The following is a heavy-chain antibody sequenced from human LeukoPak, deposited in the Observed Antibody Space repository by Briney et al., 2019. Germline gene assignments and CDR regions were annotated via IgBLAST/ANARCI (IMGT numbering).Heavy chain of an antibody. V-gene: IGHV3-23*01. CDR2: ISGSGIST. CDR1: VFTFNIYA. J-gene: IGHJ4*02. Sequence: PGGSLRLSCVASVFTFNIYAMTWVRQAPGKGLEWLSAISGSGISTYHAESVKGRFTISRDNSKNTLYLQMNSLRAEDTAVYYCAKNLSDGIAEYHYWGQGTLVTVSS. CDR3: AKNLSDGIAEYHY. D-gene: IGHD2/OR15-2a*01.